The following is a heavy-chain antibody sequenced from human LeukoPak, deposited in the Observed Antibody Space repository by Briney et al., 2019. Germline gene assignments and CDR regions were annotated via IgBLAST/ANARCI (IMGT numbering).Heavy chain of an antibody. CDR1: GGSISTYY. D-gene: IGHD6-13*01. CDR2: IYYSGST. CDR3: ARDRGAAATGGYYYGMDV. Sequence: PSETLSLTCTVSGGSISTYYWSWIRQPPGKGLEWIGDIYYSGSTNYNPSLKSRATISVDTSKNQFSLKLNSVTAADTAVYYCARDRGAAATGGYYYGMDVWGQGTTVSVSS. V-gene: IGHV4-59*01. J-gene: IGHJ6*02.